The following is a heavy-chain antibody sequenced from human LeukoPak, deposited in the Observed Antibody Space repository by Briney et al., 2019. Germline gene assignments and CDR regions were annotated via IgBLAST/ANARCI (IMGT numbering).Heavy chain of an antibody. CDR1: GGTFSSFA. J-gene: IGHJ3*01. CDR2: IIPIFGTA. V-gene: IGHV1-69*13. Sequence: ASVKVSCKASGGTFSSFAISGVRQAPAQGLEWMGGIIPIFGTANYAQKFQGRVTITADESTSTAYMELSSLRSEDTAVYYCARGKLVVAATPDAFDVWGQGTMVTVSS. D-gene: IGHD2-15*01. CDR3: ARGKLVVAATPDAFDV.